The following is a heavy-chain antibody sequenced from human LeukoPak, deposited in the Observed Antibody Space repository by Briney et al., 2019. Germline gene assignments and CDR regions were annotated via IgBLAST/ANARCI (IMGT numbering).Heavy chain of an antibody. J-gene: IGHJ4*02. CDR1: GFTFSSYS. V-gene: IGHV3-21*01. CDR2: TSSSSSYI. D-gene: IGHD6-13*01. Sequence: GGSLRLSCAASGFTFSSYSMNWVRQAPGKGLEWVSSTSSSSSYIYYADSVKGRFTISRDNAKNSLYLQMNSLRAEDTAVYYCARGIAAAGTDFDWGQGTLVTVSS. CDR3: ARGIAAAGTDFD.